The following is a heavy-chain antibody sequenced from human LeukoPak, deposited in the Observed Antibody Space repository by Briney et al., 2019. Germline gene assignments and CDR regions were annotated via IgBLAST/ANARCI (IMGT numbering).Heavy chain of an antibody. CDR3: AREAVGATQNYYYYYGMDV. V-gene: IGHV3-74*01. Sequence: PGGSLRLSCAASGFTFSSYWMHWVRQAPGKGLVWVSRINSDGSSTSYADSVKGRFTISRDNAKNTLYLQMNSLRAEDTAVYYCAREAVGATQNYYYYYGMDVWGQGTTVTVSS. CDR1: GFTFSSYW. D-gene: IGHD1-26*01. CDR2: INSDGSST. J-gene: IGHJ6*02.